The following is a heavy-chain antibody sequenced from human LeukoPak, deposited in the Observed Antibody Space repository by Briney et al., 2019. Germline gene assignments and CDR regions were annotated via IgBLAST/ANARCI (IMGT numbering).Heavy chain of an antibody. Sequence: GGSLRLSCAASGFTFTSYWMHWVRHDLGKALVWVSRINADGNRMTYADSVKGRFTISRDNAKNTLYLQMNSLRAEDTAMYYCTRDSAGTNVPPPFDYWGQGTLVTVSS. J-gene: IGHJ4*02. CDR1: GFTFTSYW. V-gene: IGHV3-74*01. CDR2: INADGNRM. D-gene: IGHD1-7*01. CDR3: TRDSAGTNVPPPFDY.